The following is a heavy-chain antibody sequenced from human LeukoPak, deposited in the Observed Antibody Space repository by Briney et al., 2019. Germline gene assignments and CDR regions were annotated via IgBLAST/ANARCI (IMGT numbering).Heavy chain of an antibody. J-gene: IGHJ4*02. CDR3: APVPYSSSWYFDY. V-gene: IGHV1-58*01. CDR1: GFTFTSSA. D-gene: IGHD6-13*01. Sequence: SVKVSCKASGFTFTSSAVQWVRQARGQRLEWIGWIVVGSGSTNYAQKFQERVTITRDMSTSTAYMELSSLRSEDTAVYYCAPVPYSSSWYFDYWGQGTLVTVSS. CDR2: IVVGSGST.